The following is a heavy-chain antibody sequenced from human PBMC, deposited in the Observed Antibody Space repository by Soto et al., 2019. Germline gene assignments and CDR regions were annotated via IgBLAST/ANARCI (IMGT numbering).Heavy chain of an antibody. CDR1: GGTFSSYA. J-gene: IGHJ4*02. V-gene: IGHV1-69*01. D-gene: IGHD3-22*01. Sequence: QVQLVQSGAEVKKPGSSVKVSCKASGGTFSSYAISWVRHAPGQGLEWMGGIIPIFGTANYAQKFQGRVTITADESTSTAYMELSSLRSEDTAVYYCARVDDSSGYYWGGYFDYWGQGTLVTVSS. CDR3: ARVDDSSGYYWGGYFDY. CDR2: IIPIFGTA.